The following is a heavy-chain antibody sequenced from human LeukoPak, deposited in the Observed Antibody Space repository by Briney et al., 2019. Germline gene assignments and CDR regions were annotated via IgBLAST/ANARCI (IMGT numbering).Heavy chain of an antibody. V-gene: IGHV4-59*08. CDR2: IYYSGST. CDR3: ARHGFRAGGSWIFDF. D-gene: IGHD3-10*01. J-gene: IGHJ4*02. Sequence: PSETLSLTCTVSGGSISSYYWSWIRQPPGKGLEWIGYIYYSGSTNYNPSLKSRVTISVDTSKNQVSLNLRSVTAADTAVYYCARHGFRAGGSWIFDFWGQGTLVTVSS. CDR1: GGSISSYY.